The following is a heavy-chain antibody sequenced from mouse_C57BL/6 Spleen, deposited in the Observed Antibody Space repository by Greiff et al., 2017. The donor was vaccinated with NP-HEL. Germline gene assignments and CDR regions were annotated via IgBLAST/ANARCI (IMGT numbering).Heavy chain of an antibody. CDR1: GFTFSSYA. CDR2: ISDGGSYT. D-gene: IGHD2-4*01. CDR3: ARDSYDYDGYAMDY. Sequence: EVQGVESGGGLVKPGGSLKLSCAASGFTFSSYAMSWVRQTPEKRLEWVATISDGGSYTYYPDNVQGRFTISRDNAKNNLYLQMSHLKPEDTAMYYCARDSYDYDGYAMDYWGQGTSVTVSS. J-gene: IGHJ4*01. V-gene: IGHV5-4*01.